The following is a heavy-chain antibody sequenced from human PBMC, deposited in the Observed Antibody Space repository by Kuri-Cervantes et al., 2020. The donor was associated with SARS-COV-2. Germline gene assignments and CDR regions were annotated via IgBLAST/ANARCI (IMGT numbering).Heavy chain of an antibody. D-gene: IGHD6-13*01. CDR1: GFPSSSYG. Sequence: GGSLRLSCEAAGFPSSSYGMHWVRQAPGKGLEWVAVIWYDGSNKYYADFVKGRFTISRDNSTNTLYLQMNSLRAEDTAVYYCAREVPFGSSWYTDNWFDPWGQGTLVTVSS. J-gene: IGHJ5*02. V-gene: IGHV3-33*01. CDR3: AREVPFGSSWYTDNWFDP. CDR2: IWYDGSNK.